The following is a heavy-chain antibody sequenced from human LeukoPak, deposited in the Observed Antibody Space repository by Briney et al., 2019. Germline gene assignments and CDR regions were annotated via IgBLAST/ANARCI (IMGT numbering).Heavy chain of an antibody. Sequence: PSESLSLTCTVSDESITMYYWTWIWKTPGKGLEWIGEIYHSGSTNYNPSLKSRVTISVDTSKNQFSLKLSSVTAADTAVYYCARGYYDSSGYYFSREDAFDIWGQGTMVTVSS. D-gene: IGHD3-22*01. V-gene: IGHV4-59*08. CDR1: DESITMYY. J-gene: IGHJ3*02. CDR3: ARGYYDSSGYYFSREDAFDI. CDR2: IYHSGST.